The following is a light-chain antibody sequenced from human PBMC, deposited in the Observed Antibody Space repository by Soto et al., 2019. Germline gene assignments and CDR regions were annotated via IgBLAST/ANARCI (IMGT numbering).Light chain of an antibody. Sequence: EIVLTQSPATLSLSPGEGATLSCRASQSVTTYLAWYQHKPGQAPRLLIYDASYRAAGIPARFSGRGSGTDFTLTISNLEPEDFALYYCQHRSKWPPAITFGQGTRLESK. J-gene: IGKJ5*01. CDR2: DAS. V-gene: IGKV3-11*01. CDR3: QHRSKWPPAIT. CDR1: QSVTTY.